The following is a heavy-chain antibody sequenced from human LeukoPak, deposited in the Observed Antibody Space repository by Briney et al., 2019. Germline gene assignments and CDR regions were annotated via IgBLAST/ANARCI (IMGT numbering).Heavy chain of an antibody. Sequence: SETLSLTCSVSGGSISDYYWSWIRLSPGTGLEWIGYMDYSGSAAYNPSLRGRVTISIDTSKKQFSLEVTSVTAADTAVYFCARRKRGSGGPFDSWGHGTLVTVSS. CDR3: ARRKRGSGGPFDS. CDR1: GGSISDYY. D-gene: IGHD6-19*01. CDR2: MDYSGSA. J-gene: IGHJ4*01. V-gene: IGHV4-59*08.